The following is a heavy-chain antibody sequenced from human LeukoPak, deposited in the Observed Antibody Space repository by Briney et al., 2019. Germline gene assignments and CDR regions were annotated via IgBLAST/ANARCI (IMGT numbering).Heavy chain of an antibody. D-gene: IGHD1-1*01. CDR1: GFSFSNYW. Sequence: SGGSLRLSCAASGFSFSNYWMHWVRQAPGKGLVWVSRINSDGSIRDYADSVKGRFTVSRDNAKNTLYVQMTSLRAEDTALYYCSTQSGGRVYWGQGTLVTVSS. CDR2: INSDGSIR. V-gene: IGHV3-74*01. J-gene: IGHJ4*02. CDR3: STQSGGRVY.